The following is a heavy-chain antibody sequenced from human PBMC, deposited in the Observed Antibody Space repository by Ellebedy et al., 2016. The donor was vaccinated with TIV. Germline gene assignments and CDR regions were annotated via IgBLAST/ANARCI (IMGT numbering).Heavy chain of an antibody. V-gene: IGHV1-24*01. CDR3: ATDSSQSPLLMVSSGHAFDI. D-gene: IGHD2-8*01. J-gene: IGHJ3*02. Sequence: AASVKVSCKVSGNPLTEISMHWVRQAPGKGLEWLGGFDPGDGETNYAQKFQGRVTMNEDTSTDTAYLELSSLTSEDNAVYYCATDSSQSPLLMVSSGHAFDIWGQGTMVLVS. CDR1: GNPLTEIS. CDR2: FDPGDGET.